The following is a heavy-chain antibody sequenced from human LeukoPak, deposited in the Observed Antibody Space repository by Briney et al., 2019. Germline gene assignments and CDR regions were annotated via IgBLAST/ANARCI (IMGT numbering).Heavy chain of an antibody. D-gene: IGHD6-13*01. J-gene: IGHJ4*02. V-gene: IGHV1-2*02. Sequence: ASVKVSCRASGYTFTGYYMHWVRQAPGQGLEWMGWINPNSGGTNYAQKFQGRVTMTRDTSISTAYMELSRLRSDDTAVYYCVRAPSGIAEYDYWGQGTLVTVSS. CDR1: GYTFTGYY. CDR3: VRAPSGIAEYDY. CDR2: INPNSGGT.